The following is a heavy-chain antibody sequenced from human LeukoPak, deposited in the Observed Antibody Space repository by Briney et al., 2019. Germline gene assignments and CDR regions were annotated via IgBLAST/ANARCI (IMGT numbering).Heavy chain of an antibody. CDR2: IIPIFGIA. V-gene: IGHV1-69*10. Sequence: SVKVSCKASGGTFSSYAISWVRQAPGQGLEWMGRIIPIFGIANYAQKFQGRVTITADKSTSTAYMELSSLRSEDTAVYYCAREGIVVVPAAARGAFDIWGQGTMVTVSS. CDR3: AREGIVVVPAAARGAFDI. D-gene: IGHD2-2*01. CDR1: GGTFSSYA. J-gene: IGHJ3*02.